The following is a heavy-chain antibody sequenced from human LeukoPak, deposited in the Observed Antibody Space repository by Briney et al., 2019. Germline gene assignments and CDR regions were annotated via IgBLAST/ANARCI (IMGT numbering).Heavy chain of an antibody. Sequence: PGGSLRLSCAASGFTFSSYSMNWVRQAPGKGLEWVSSISSSSSYIYYADSVKGRFTISRGNAKNSLYLQMNSLRAEDTAVYYCARDWFDCSGGSCYFDYFDYWGQGTLVTVSS. CDR1: GFTFSSYS. CDR3: ARDWFDCSGGSCYFDYFDY. V-gene: IGHV3-21*01. D-gene: IGHD2-15*01. J-gene: IGHJ4*02. CDR2: ISSSSSYI.